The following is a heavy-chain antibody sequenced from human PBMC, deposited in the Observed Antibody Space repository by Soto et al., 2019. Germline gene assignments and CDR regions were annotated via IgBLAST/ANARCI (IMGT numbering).Heavy chain of an antibody. CDR1: GGSISPKW. V-gene: IGHV4-39*01. CDR2: IYYSGST. D-gene: IGHD1-1*01. J-gene: IGHJ5*01. CDR3: ARRHGVVHDWFAS. Sequence: SEALPLTCAGSGGSISPKWWSLGRQPPGKGLEWIGSIYYSGSTYYNPSLKSRVTISVDTSKNQFSLKLSSVTAADTAVYYCARRHGVVHDWFASRGQRTLVTGSS.